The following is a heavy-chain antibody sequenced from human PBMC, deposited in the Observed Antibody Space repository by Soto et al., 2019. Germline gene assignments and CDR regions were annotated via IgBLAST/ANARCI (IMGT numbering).Heavy chain of an antibody. CDR1: GFTFSSYA. J-gene: IGHJ5*02. CDR2: ISGSGGST. V-gene: IGHV3-23*01. CDR3: AKDCGYDFWSGNNWFDP. D-gene: IGHD3-3*01. Sequence: VGSLRLSCAASGFTFSSYAMSWVRQAPGKGLEWVSAISGSGGSTYYADSVKGRFTISRDNSKNTLCLQMNSLRAEDTAVYYCAKDCGYDFWSGNNWFDPWGQGTLVTVSS.